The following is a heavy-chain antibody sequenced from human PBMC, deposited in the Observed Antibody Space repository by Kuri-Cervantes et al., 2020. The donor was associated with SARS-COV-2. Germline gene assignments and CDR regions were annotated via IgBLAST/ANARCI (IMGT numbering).Heavy chain of an antibody. CDR2: ISYDGSNK. CDR1: GFTFSSYG. J-gene: IGHJ4*02. V-gene: IGHV3-30*18. Sequence: GGSLRLSCAASGFTFSSYGMHWVRQAPGKGLEWVAVISYDGSNKYYADSVKGRFTISRDNSKNTLYLQMNSLRAEDTAVYYCAKDYSIRLCSSRWYVDYWGQGTLVTVSS. CDR3: AKDYSIRLCSSRWYVDY. D-gene: IGHD6-13*01.